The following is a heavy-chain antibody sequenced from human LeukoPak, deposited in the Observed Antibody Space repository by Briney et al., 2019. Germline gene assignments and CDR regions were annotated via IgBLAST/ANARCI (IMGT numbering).Heavy chain of an antibody. V-gene: IGHV4-4*07. Sequence: SETLSLTCTVSGGSISIYYWNWIRQPAGKGLEWIGRIFTSGITNYDPSLKSRVTMSVDTSKNQFSLNLSSVTAAHTAVYYCARESSGNYYNPLGYMDVWGKGTTVTVSS. D-gene: IGHD3-10*01. CDR3: ARESSGNYYNPLGYMDV. CDR1: GGSISIYY. CDR2: IFTSGIT. J-gene: IGHJ6*03.